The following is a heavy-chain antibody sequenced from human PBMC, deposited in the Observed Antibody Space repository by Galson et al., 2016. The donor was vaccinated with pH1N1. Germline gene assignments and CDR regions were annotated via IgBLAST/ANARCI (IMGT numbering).Heavy chain of an antibody. CDR1: GGIFASYA. D-gene: IGHD3-3*01. Sequence: SVKVSCKASGGIFASYAISWVRQAPGQGLEWMGGINFTFGTASYAQNLQGRVTITADKSTTTAYMELSSLRSEDTAVYYCARDRSVYYYYGMDVWGQGTTVTVSS. J-gene: IGHJ6*02. CDR2: INFTFGTA. CDR3: ARDRSVYYYYGMDV. V-gene: IGHV1-69*06.